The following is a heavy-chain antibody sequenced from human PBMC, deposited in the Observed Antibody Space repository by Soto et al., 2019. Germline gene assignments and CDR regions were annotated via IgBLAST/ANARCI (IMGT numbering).Heavy chain of an antibody. CDR2: ISGSGGSI. CDR3: AKDKPDIVVVPAAYYFDY. CDR1: GFTFTTFP. D-gene: IGHD2-2*01. Sequence: PGGSLRLSCTASGFTFTTFPMNWVRQAPGKGLEWVSAISGSGGSIDYADSVKGRFTISRDNAKNSLYLQMNSLRAEDTAVYYCAKDKPDIVVVPAAYYFDYWGQGTLVTVSS. V-gene: IGHV3-23*01. J-gene: IGHJ4*02.